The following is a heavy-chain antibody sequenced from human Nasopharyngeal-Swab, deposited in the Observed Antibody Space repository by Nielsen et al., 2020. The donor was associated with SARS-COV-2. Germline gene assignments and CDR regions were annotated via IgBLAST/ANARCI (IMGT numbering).Heavy chain of an antibody. CDR2: IYYSGST. CDR3: ARHQSSYYDSSGFYAFDI. J-gene: IGHJ3*02. CDR1: GGSISSSSYY. Sequence: SETLSLTCTVSGGSISSSSYYWGWIRQPPGKGLEWIGSIYYSGSTYYNPSLKSRVTISVDTSKNQFSLKLSSVTAADTAVYYCARHQSSYYDSSGFYAFDIWGQGTMVTVSS. V-gene: IGHV4-39*01. D-gene: IGHD3-22*01.